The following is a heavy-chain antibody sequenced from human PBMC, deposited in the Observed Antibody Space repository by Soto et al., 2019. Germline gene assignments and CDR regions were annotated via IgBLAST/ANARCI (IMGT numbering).Heavy chain of an antibody. V-gene: IGHV3-11*01. CDR2: VSSSGTTI. CDR3: TRFCSNGVCYKYYFDY. Sequence: SLRLSCAASGFTFSDYDMSWIRQAPGKGLEWVSFVSSSGTTIYYADSVKGRFTISRDNAKSIASLQVNSLKTEDTAVYYCTRFCSNGVCYKYYFDYWGQGTPVTVSS. CDR1: GFTFSDYD. D-gene: IGHD2-8*01. J-gene: IGHJ4*02.